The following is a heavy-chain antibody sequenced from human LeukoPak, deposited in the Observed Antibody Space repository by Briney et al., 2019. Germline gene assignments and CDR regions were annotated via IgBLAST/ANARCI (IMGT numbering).Heavy chain of an antibody. CDR1: GGTFSSYT. D-gene: IGHD4-17*01. J-gene: IGHJ6*03. Sequence: SVKVSCKASGGTFSSYTISWVRQAPGQGLEWMGRIIPILGIANYAQKFQGRVTITADKSTSTAYMELSSLRSEDTAVYYCARADGDYGAPYYYMDVWGKGTTVTVSS. V-gene: IGHV1-69*02. CDR2: IIPILGIA. CDR3: ARADGDYGAPYYYMDV.